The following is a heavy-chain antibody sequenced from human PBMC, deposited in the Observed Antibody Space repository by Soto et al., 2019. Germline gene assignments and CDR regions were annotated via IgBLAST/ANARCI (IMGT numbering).Heavy chain of an antibody. CDR1: GYTFTSYG. CDR3: ARAPDTAMVTSYYYYGMDV. V-gene: IGHV1-18*01. Sequence: ASVKVSCKASGYTFTSYGISWVRQAPGQGLEWMGWISAYNGNTNYAQKLQGRVTMTTDTSTSTAYMELRSLRSDDTAVYYCARAPDTAMVTSYYYYGMDVWGQGTTVTVS. J-gene: IGHJ6*02. CDR2: ISAYNGNT. D-gene: IGHD5-18*01.